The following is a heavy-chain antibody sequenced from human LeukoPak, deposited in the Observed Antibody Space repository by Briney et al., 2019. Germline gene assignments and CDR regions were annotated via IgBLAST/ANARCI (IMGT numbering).Heavy chain of an antibody. J-gene: IGHJ5*02. CDR1: GGSITNSY. CDR2: IYYTGST. CDR3: ARHVAVGETA. Sequence: SETLSPTCSVSGGSITNSYWSWIRQLPGKGLEWIGYIYYTGSTTYSPSYKSRVTISIDTSRNQISLKLTSVTAADTAVYYCARHVAVGETAWGQGTLVTVFS. V-gene: IGHV4-59*08. D-gene: IGHD1-26*01.